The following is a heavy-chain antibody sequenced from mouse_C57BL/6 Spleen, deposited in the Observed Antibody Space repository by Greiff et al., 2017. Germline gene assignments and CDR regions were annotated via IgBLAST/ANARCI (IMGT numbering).Heavy chain of an antibody. V-gene: IGHV1-55*01. CDR2: IYPGSGST. D-gene: IGHD2-14*01. J-gene: IGHJ4*01. CDR1: GYTFTSYW. Sequence: QVQLKESGAELVKPGASVKMSCKASGYTFTSYWITWVKQRPGQGLEWIGDIYPGSGSTNYNEKFKSKATLTVDTSSSTAYMQLSSLTSEDSAVYYCARLRYEAMDYWGQGTSVTVSS. CDR3: ARLRYEAMDY.